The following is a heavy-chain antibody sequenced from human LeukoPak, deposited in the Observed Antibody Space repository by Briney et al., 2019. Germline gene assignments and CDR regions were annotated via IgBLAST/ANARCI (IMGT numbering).Heavy chain of an antibody. J-gene: IGHJ6*02. CDR3: ARVGGRPRNYYYYGMDV. V-gene: IGHV1-18*01. CDR2: ISAYNGNT. CDR1: GGTFSSYA. Sequence: ASVKVSCKASGGTFSSYAISWVRQAPGQGLEWMGWISAYNGNTNYAQKLQGRVTMTTDTSTSTAYMELRSLRSDDTAVYYCARVGGRPRNYYYYGMDVWGQGTTVTVSS. D-gene: IGHD6-25*01.